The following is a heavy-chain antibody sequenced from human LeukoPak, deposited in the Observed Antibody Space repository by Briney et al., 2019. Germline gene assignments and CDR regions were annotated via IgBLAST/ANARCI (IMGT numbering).Heavy chain of an antibody. J-gene: IGHJ5*02. Sequence: GGSLRLSCTASGFTFSSYWMHWVRQVPGKGLVWVARINSDGSITSYADSVKGRFTISRDNAKNSLYLQMNSLRDEDTAVYYCARDQGITYNWFDPWGQGTLVTVSS. CDR3: ARDQGITYNWFDP. D-gene: IGHD1-14*01. CDR2: INSDGSIT. V-gene: IGHV3-74*01. CDR1: GFTFSSYW.